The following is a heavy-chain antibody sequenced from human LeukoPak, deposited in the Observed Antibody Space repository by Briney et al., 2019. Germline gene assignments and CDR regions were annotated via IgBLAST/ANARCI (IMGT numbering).Heavy chain of an antibody. CDR2: VRGSEAGT. Sequence: PGGSLRLSCAASGFTFSSYAMNWVRQAPGKGLEWVSAVRGSEAGTSYADSVKGRFTISRDNSKNTLYLQMNSLRAEDTAVYYCAKNRGGSYYSGSDYWGQGTLVTVSS. CDR3: AKNRGGSYYSGSDY. D-gene: IGHD1-26*01. CDR1: GFTFSSYA. J-gene: IGHJ4*02. V-gene: IGHV3-23*01.